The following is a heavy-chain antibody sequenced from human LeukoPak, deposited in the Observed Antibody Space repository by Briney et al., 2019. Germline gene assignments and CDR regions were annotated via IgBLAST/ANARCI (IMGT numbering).Heavy chain of an antibody. Sequence: PSETLPLTCTVSGGSISSYYWSWIRQPPGKGLEWIGYIYYSGSTNYNPSLKSRVTISVDTSKNQFSLKLSSVTAADTAVYYCARQGYDFWSGLAFDYWGQGTLVTVSS. D-gene: IGHD3-3*01. J-gene: IGHJ4*02. CDR2: IYYSGST. CDR3: ARQGYDFWSGLAFDY. V-gene: IGHV4-59*08. CDR1: GGSISSYY.